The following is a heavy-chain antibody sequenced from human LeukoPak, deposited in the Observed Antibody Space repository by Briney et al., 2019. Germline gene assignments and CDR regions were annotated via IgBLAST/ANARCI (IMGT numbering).Heavy chain of an antibody. Sequence: PSETLSLTCSVSGGSVNKGYWSWIRQPPGKGLEWIGYIYYDGSTNYNPSLKNRVTISVDTSSNQFSLKLSSVTAADTAMYYCARDNRGLRHFDLWGRGTLVTVSS. V-gene: IGHV4-59*02. CDR1: GGSVNKGY. D-gene: IGHD3-10*01. CDR3: ARDNRGLRHFDL. CDR2: IYYDGST. J-gene: IGHJ2*01.